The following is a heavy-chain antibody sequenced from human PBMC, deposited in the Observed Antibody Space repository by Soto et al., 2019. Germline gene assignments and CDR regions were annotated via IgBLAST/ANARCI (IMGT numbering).Heavy chain of an antibody. CDR3: ARDQDYDFWSGYYWARADYYGMDV. V-gene: IGHV3-74*01. CDR1: GFTFSSYW. D-gene: IGHD3-3*01. CDR2: INSDGSST. J-gene: IGHJ6*02. Sequence: GGSLRLSSAASGFTFSSYWMHWVRQAPGKGLVWVSRINSDGSSTSYADSVKGRFTISRDNAKNTLYLQMNSLRAEDTAVYYCARDQDYDFWSGYYWARADYYGMDVWGQGTTVTVSS.